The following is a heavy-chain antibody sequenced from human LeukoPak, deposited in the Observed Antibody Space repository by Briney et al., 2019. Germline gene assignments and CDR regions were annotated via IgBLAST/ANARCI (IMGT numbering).Heavy chain of an antibody. CDR3: AKAQSHTDYYGSGSYRGGIDY. D-gene: IGHD3-10*01. J-gene: IGHJ4*02. CDR1: GFTFINAW. Sequence: GGSLRLSCAASGFTFINAWMAWVRQAPGKGLEWVGRIKAKAHGGTIEYAAPVKGRFTISRDDSKNTLYLQMNSLKTEDTAVYYCAKAQSHTDYYGSGSYRGGIDYWGQGTLVTVSS. V-gene: IGHV3-15*01. CDR2: IKAKAHGGTI.